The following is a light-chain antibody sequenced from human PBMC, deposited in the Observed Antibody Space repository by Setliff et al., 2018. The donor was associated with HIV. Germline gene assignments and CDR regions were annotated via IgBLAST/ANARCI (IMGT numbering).Light chain of an antibody. J-gene: IGLJ1*01. CDR3: SSYTRSSPYV. Sequence: QSVLTQPASVSGSPGQSITISCTGTNRDVGGYNFVSWYQQHPGKAPKLIIYEVSNRPSGVSNRFSGSKSGNTASLIISGLQAEDEADYYCSSYTRSSPYVFGTGTKVTVL. CDR1: NRDVGGYNF. CDR2: EVS. V-gene: IGLV2-14*01.